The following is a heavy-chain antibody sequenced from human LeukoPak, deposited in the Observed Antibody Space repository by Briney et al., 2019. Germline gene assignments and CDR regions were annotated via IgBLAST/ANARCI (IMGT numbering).Heavy chain of an antibody. Sequence: GESLRLSCAASGFTFSSYWMHWVRQVPGKGLVWVSRINPGGSSTAYADSVKGRFTIARDTAKNTLYLQMDSLRAEDTAIYYCARSNQADDYWGQGTLVTVSS. V-gene: IGHV3-74*01. CDR1: GFTFSSYW. CDR3: ARSNQADDY. J-gene: IGHJ4*02. CDR2: INPGGSST. D-gene: IGHD1-14*01.